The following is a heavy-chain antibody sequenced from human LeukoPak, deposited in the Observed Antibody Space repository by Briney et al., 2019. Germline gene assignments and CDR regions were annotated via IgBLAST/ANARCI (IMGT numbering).Heavy chain of an antibody. V-gene: IGHV4-30-4*08. CDR1: GGSISSGDYY. D-gene: IGHD3-22*01. J-gene: IGHJ3*02. CDR3: ARGITMMDRAAFDI. Sequence: SQTLSLTCTVSGGSISSGDYYWSWIRQPPGKGLEWIGYIYYSGSTYYNPSLKSRVTISVDTSKNQFSLKLSSVTAADTAVYYCARGITMMDRAAFDIWGQGTMVTVSS. CDR2: IYYSGST.